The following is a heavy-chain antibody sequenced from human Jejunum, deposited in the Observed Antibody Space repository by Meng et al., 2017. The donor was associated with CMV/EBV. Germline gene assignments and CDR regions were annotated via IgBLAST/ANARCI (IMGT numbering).Heavy chain of an antibody. CDR3: AKDRGDYSNFRFDP. D-gene: IGHD4-11*01. V-gene: IGHV3-23*01. CDR1: GSSFTDYV. CDR2: ISGSGGGT. Sequence: ATGSSFTDYVMSWVRQARGKGLERLSGISGSGGGTYYAESIKGRFTISRDNSKNTIYLQMDNLRAEDTAVYYCAKDRGDYSNFRFDPWGQGTLVTVSS. J-gene: IGHJ5*02.